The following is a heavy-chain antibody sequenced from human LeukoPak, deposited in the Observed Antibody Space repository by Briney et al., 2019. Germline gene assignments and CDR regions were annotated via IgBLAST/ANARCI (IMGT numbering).Heavy chain of an antibody. CDR3: ARGFDSKSTYFDY. CDR1: GGSISSYY. CDR2: IYYSGST. D-gene: IGHD5-12*01. Sequence: SETLSLTCTVSGGSISSYYWSWIRQPPGKGLEWIGFIYYSGSTNYNPSLKSRVTISVDTSKNQFSLRLTSVSAADTAVYYCARGFDSKSTYFDYWGQGTLLTVSS. V-gene: IGHV4-59*01. J-gene: IGHJ4*02.